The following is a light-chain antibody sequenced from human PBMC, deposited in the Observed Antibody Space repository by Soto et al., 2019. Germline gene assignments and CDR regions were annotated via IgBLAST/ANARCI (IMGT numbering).Light chain of an antibody. V-gene: IGKV3-20*01. CDR1: QTIRNNY. J-gene: IGKJ4*01. CDR3: QQFSSYPLT. Sequence: EIVFTQSPCTLSLSPGERATLSCRASQTIRNNYLAWYQQKPGQAPRLLIYDASSRATGIPDRFRGGGSGTDFTLTISRLEPEDFAVYYCQQFSSYPLTFGGGTKVDIK. CDR2: DAS.